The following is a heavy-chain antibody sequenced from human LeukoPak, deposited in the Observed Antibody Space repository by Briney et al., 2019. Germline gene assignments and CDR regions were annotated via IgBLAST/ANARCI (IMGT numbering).Heavy chain of an antibody. Sequence: PGRSLRLSCAASGFTFSSYGMHWVRQAPGKGLEWVAAISHDTTQKYYGDSVTGRFTISRDNSRDTLDLQMTSLRVEDTAVYHCAKGDGTGSQYMFRNIDLWGQGILVSVSA. CDR2: ISHDTTQK. CDR1: GFTFSSYG. CDR3: AKGDGTGSQYMFRNIDL. V-gene: IGHV3-30*18. J-gene: IGHJ4*02. D-gene: IGHD3-10*01.